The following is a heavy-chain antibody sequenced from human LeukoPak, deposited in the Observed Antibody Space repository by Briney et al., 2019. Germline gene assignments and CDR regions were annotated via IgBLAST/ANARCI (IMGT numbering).Heavy chain of an antibody. D-gene: IGHD5-24*01. V-gene: IGHV5-51*01. CDR1: GYSFSSYW. CDR3: ARADGYRSPDF. CDR2: VYPGDSDT. J-gene: IGHJ4*02. Sequence: GESLKTSCKGSGYSFSSYWIGWVRQMPGKGLEWLGIVYPGDSDTRYSPSFQGQVTISADKSISTAYLQWSSLKASDTAMYYCARADGYRSPDFWGQGTLVTVSS.